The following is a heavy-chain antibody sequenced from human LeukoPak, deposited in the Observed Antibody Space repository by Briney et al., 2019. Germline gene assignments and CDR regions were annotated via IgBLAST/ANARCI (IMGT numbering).Heavy chain of an antibody. V-gene: IGHV4-59*08. D-gene: IGHD3-10*01. CDR2: ISYSGST. Sequence: SETLSLTCTVSGDSIDVYHWSWIRQPPQKGLEWIEYISYSGSTNYNPSPKSRVIISVDTSKKQFSLKLSSVTAADPAVYYCARHASGFAFDICGQGTIVTVSS. J-gene: IGHJ3*02. CDR1: GDSIDVYH. CDR3: ARHASGFAFDI.